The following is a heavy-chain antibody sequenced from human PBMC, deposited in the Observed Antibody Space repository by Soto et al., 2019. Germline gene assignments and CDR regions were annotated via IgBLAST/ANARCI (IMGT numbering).Heavy chain of an antibody. J-gene: IGHJ4*02. CDR2: ISSSGSTI. Sequence: GGSLRLSCAASGFTFSDYYMSWIRQAPGKGLEWVSYISSSGSTIYYADSVKGRFTISRDNAKNSLYLQMNSLRAEDTAVYYCARGTDSSGWYLVYFDYWGQGTLVTVSS. CDR3: ARGTDSSGWYLVYFDY. V-gene: IGHV3-11*01. CDR1: GFTFSDYY. D-gene: IGHD6-19*01.